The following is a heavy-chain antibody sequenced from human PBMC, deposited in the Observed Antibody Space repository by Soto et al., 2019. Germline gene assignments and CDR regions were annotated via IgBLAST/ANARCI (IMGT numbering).Heavy chain of an antibody. CDR1: GFSLNTSGVS. CDR2: IYWNDDE. J-gene: IGHJ4*02. V-gene: IGHV2-5*01. CDR3: THMFYFDGSGYYPTADY. D-gene: IGHD3-22*01. Sequence: QITLKESGPPLVNPTQTLTLTCSFSGFSLNTSGVSVGWIRQPPGKALEWLALIYWNDDEGYSPSLKTRLTITKHTSKNQVVLRMTNMDPVDTATYYCTHMFYFDGSGYYPTADYWGRGTLVTVSS.